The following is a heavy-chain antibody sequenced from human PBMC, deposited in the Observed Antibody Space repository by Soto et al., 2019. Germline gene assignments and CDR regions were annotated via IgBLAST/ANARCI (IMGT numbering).Heavy chain of an antibody. CDR2: IITIFGTA. CDR1: GGTFSSYA. CDR3: ARARYCSGGSCYPGYYYYGMDV. Sequence: QVQLVQSGAEVKKPGSSVKVSCKASGGTFSSYAISWVRQAPGQGLEWMGGIITIFGTANYAQKFQGRVTITADESTSTAYMELSSLRSEDTAVYYCARARYCSGGSCYPGYYYYGMDVWGQGTTVTVSS. J-gene: IGHJ6*02. D-gene: IGHD2-15*01. V-gene: IGHV1-69*01.